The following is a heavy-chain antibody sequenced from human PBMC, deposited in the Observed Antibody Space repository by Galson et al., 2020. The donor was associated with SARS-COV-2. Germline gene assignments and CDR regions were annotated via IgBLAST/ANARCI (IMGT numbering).Heavy chain of an antibody. Sequence: SETLSLTCTVSGGSISSSSYYWGWIRQPPGKGLEWIGSIYYSGSTYYNPSLKSRVTISVDTSKNQFSLKLSSVTAAATAVYYCAREEPMGYSSGYPFDYWGQGTLVTVSS. D-gene: IGHD3-22*01. J-gene: IGHJ4*02. V-gene: IGHV4-39*07. CDR2: IYYSGST. CDR3: AREEPMGYSSGYPFDY. CDR1: GGSISSSSYY.